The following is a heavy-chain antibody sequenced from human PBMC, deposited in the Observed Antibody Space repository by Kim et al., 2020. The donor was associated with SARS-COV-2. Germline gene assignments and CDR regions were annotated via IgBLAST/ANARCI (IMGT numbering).Heavy chain of an antibody. J-gene: IGHJ4*02. Sequence: SETLSLTCAVYGGSFSGYYWSWIRQPPGKGLEWIGEINHSGSTNYNPSLKSRVTISVDTSKNQFSLKLSSVTAADTAVYYCARGGGLLLWFGPARRAYFDYWGQGTLVTVSS. CDR1: GGSFSGYY. V-gene: IGHV4-34*01. CDR3: ARGGGLLLWFGPARRAYFDY. D-gene: IGHD3-10*01. CDR2: INHSGST.